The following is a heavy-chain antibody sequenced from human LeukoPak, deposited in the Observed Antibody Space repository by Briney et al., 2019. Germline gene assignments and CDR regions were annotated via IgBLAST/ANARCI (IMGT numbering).Heavy chain of an antibody. Sequence: GGSLRLSCAASGLTFSRDAMNWVRQAPGMGLEWISYISSSGDKIYYAESVKGRFTISRDNAKTSLYLQMNSLRADDTAVYYCARDDNWGFDYWGQGALVTVSS. D-gene: IGHD7-27*01. CDR3: ARDDNWGFDY. V-gene: IGHV3-48*03. CDR1: GLTFSRDA. J-gene: IGHJ4*02. CDR2: ISSSGDKI.